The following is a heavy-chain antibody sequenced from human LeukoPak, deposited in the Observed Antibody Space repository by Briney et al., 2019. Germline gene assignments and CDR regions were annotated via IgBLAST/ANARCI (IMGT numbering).Heavy chain of an antibody. J-gene: IGHJ5*02. CDR3: ARINDYSNYAGWFDP. V-gene: IGHV4-4*09. Sequence: SETLSLTCTVSGGSISSYYWSWIRQPPGRGLEWIGYIYTSGSTNYNPSPKSRVTISVDTSKNQFSLKLSSVTAADTAVYYCARINDYSNYAGWFDPWGQGTLVTVSS. CDR1: GGSISSYY. D-gene: IGHD4-11*01. CDR2: IYTSGST.